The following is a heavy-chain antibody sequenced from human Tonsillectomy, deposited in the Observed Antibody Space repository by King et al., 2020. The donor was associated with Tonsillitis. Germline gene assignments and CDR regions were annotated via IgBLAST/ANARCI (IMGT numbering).Heavy chain of an antibody. CDR2: ISSSSTI. D-gene: IGHD1-26*01. CDR3: ARDRGIVGAIGWFDP. V-gene: IGHV3-48*01. J-gene: IGHJ5*02. Sequence: VQLVESGGGLVQPGGSLRLSCAASGFTFSSYSMNWVRQAPGKGLEWVSYISSSSTIYYADSVKGRFTISRDNAKNSLYLQMNSLRAEDTAVYYCARDRGIVGAIGWFDPWGQGTLVTVSS. CDR1: GFTFSSYS.